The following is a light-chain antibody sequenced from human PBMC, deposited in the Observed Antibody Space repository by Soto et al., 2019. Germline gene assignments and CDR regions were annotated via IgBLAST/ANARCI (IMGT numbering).Light chain of an antibody. CDR3: SSYTSSSTVL. Sequence: QSVLTQPASVSGSPGQSITISCTGSSSDIGGYDFVSWYQHHPGKAPKLMIYDVSNRPSGVSNRFSGSKSGNTASLTISSLQAEDEAVYYCSSYTSSSTVLFGGGTKVTVL. J-gene: IGLJ2*01. V-gene: IGLV2-14*03. CDR1: SSDIGGYDF. CDR2: DVS.